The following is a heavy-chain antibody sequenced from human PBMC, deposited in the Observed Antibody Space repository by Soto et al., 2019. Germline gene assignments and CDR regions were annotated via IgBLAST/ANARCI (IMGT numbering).Heavy chain of an antibody. CDR2: IHHSGRT. Sequence: SETLSLTCTVSGGSISSYYWSWIRQPPGKRLEYIGYIHHSGRTTYNPFLKSRVTISVDASKNQFSLKLSSVTAADTAVYYCARLGGSYAVPHFDDWGQGTLVTVSS. CDR3: ARLGGSYAVPHFDD. J-gene: IGHJ4*02. CDR1: GGSISSYY. V-gene: IGHV4-59*08. D-gene: IGHD1-26*01.